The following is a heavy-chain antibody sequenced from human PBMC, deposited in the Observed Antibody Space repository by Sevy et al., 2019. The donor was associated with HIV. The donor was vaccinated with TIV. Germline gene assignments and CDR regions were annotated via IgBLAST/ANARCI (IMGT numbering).Heavy chain of an antibody. CDR2: ITDSGST. Sequence: SETLSLTCSVTGGSIRRGDYFWGWIRQSPGKGLEWIGSITDSGSTYYNPSLKSRVTMSVDTSKNQFSLKLSSLTAAETAVHYCARLRGGDGNGWFYYYRDVWGKGTTVTVSS. CDR3: ARLRGGDGNGWFYYYRDV. CDR1: GGSIRRGDYF. D-gene: IGHD2-21*01. V-gene: IGHV4-39*01. J-gene: IGHJ6*03.